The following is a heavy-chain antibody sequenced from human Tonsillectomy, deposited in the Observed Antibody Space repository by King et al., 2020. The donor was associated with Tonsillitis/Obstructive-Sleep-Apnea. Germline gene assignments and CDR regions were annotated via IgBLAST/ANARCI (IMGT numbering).Heavy chain of an antibody. V-gene: IGHV3-23*04. D-gene: IGHD2-21*01. CDR1: EFNFSSYA. CDR2: ISDSGDST. CDR3: AKGVPSHMKLFPSYYCMDV. Sequence: VQLVESGGGLVQPGGSLRLSCAASEFNFSSYAMSWVRQAPGKGLEWVSAISDSGDSTYYADSVKGRFTISRDNSKNTVYLQMNSLRAEDTAVYYCAKGVPSHMKLFPSYYCMDVWGKGTTVTVSS. J-gene: IGHJ6*03.